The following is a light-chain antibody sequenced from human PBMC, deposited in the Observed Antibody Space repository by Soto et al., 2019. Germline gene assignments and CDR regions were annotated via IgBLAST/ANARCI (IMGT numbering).Light chain of an antibody. V-gene: IGLV2-11*01. CDR1: SSDVGGYNY. CDR3: CSFAGNYIYV. J-gene: IGLJ1*01. CDR2: DVS. Sequence: QSVLTQPRSVSGSPGQSGTISCTVTSSDVGGYNYVSWYLQHPGKAPKVMIYDVSKRPSGVPDRFSGSKSGNTASLPISGLQSEDEADYYCCSFAGNYIYVFGTGTKVTVL.